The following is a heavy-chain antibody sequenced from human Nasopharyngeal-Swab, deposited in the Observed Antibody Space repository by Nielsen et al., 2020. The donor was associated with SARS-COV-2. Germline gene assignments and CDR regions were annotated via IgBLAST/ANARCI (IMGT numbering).Heavy chain of an antibody. Sequence: GESLKISCAASGFSFSEYYMSWIRQAPGKGLEWISDISSSGSITHYADSMKGRFTISRDNAKKSLYLQMNSLRAEDTAVYYCARVGSYGTNDAFDIWGQGTMVTVSS. CDR2: ISSSGSIT. CDR3: ARVGSYGTNDAFDI. D-gene: IGHD1-26*01. CDR1: GFSFSEYY. J-gene: IGHJ3*02. V-gene: IGHV3-11*04.